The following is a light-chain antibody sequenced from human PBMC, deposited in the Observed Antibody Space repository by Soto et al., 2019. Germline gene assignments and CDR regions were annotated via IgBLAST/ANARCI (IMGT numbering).Light chain of an antibody. CDR3: QQRSNWPPYT. CDR2: DAS. V-gene: IGKV3-11*01. CDR1: QSVSSY. Sequence: EIVLTQSPATLSLSPGERATLSCRASQSVSSYLAWYQQKPGQAPRLLIYDASNRATGIPARFSGSGSWTDFTLPISRLQPEDFAVYYCQQRSNWPPYTFGQGTKLEIK. J-gene: IGKJ2*01.